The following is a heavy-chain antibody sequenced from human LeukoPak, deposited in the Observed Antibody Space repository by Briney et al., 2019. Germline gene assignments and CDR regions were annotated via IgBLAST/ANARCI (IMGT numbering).Heavy chain of an antibody. V-gene: IGHV4-59*08. CDR2: IYSSGAT. CDR1: GGSISNSY. Sequence: SETLSLTCTVSGGSISNSYWSWIRQPPGKGLEWIGYIYSSGATEYNPSLESRVTISVDTSKNQFSLKLSSVTAADTAVYYCARGGGQQLVIAFDIWGQGTMVTVSS. CDR3: ARGGGQQLVIAFDI. D-gene: IGHD6-13*01. J-gene: IGHJ3*02.